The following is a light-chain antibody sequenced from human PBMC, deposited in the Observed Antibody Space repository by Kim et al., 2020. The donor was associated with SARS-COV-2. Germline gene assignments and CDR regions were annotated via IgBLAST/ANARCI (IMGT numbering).Light chain of an antibody. CDR1: QSVTSN. CDR2: GAS. CDR3: QQYNSYPWT. V-gene: IGKV3-15*01. J-gene: IGKJ1*01. Sequence: EIVMTQSPATLSVSPGERATLSCRASQSVTSNLAWYQQKPGQAPRLLIYGASIRATGIPDRFSGSGSGTEFTLTISSLQPDDFATYYCQQYNSYPWTFGLGTKVDIK.